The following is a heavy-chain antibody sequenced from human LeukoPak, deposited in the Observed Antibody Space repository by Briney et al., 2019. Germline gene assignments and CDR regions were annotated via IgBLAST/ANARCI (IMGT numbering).Heavy chain of an antibody. CDR3: ARVVAVAAKDY. J-gene: IGHJ4*02. CDR1: GFTFRSYW. D-gene: IGHD6-19*01. V-gene: IGHV3-74*01. Sequence: GGSLRLSFGASGFTFRSYWMHSVRQARGKGLVWVSRINSDGSSTSYADSEKGRFTISRDHAKNTLYLQMNSLRAEDTAVYYCARVVAVAAKDYWGQGTLVTVSS. CDR2: INSDGSST.